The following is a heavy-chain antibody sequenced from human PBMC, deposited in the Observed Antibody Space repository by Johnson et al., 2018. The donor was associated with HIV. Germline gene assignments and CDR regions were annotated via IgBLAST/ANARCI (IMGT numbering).Heavy chain of an antibody. CDR1: GFTVSRNY. V-gene: IGHV3-66*02. J-gene: IGHJ3*02. CDR3: AKDAAAAALRAFDN. Sequence: VQLVESGGGVVQPGRSLRLSCAASGFTVSRNYISWVRQAPGKGLEWVSVIYSGGSTYYADSVKGRFTISRDNSKNTLYLQMNSLRAEDTAVYYCAKDAAAAALRAFDNWGQGTMVTVSS. CDR2: IYSGGST. D-gene: IGHD6-13*01.